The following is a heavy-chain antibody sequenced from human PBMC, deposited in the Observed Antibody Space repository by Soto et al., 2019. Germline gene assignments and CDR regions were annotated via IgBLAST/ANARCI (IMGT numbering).Heavy chain of an antibody. Sequence: EAQLVESVGVLVQPGRSLRLSCAGSGSIFDDFAIHWVLQAPGKGLEWVSGISWNSDSIGYADSVKGRFTISRDNAKNSLYLQMNSLRVEDTALYYCTKVGGLYDFWSGPLHFDLWGQGTLVTVSS. D-gene: IGHD3-3*01. J-gene: IGHJ4*02. CDR3: TKVGGLYDFWSGPLHFDL. V-gene: IGHV3-9*01. CDR1: GSIFDDFA. CDR2: ISWNSDSI.